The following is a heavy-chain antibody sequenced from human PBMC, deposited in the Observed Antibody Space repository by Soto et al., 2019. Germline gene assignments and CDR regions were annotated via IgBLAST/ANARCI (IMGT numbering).Heavy chain of an antibody. V-gene: IGHV1-46*01. J-gene: IGHJ4*02. CDR3: ARDSSLVGATPMYYFDY. CDR1: GYTFTSYY. D-gene: IGHD1-26*01. Sequence: ASVKVSCKASGYTFTSYYMHWVRQAPGQGLEWMGIINPSGGSTSYAQKKQGRVNMTRDTSTSTVYMEMSSLRSDDTSVYYCARDSSLVGATPMYYFDYWGQGTLVTVSS. CDR2: INPSGGST.